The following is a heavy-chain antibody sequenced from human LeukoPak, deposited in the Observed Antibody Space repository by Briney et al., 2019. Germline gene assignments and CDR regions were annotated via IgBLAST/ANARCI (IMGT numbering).Heavy chain of an antibody. CDR2: INPSGGST. Sequence: GASVKVSCKASGYTFTGYYMHWVRQAPGQGLEWMGIINPSGGSTSYAQKFQGRVTMTRDTSTSTVYMELSSLRSEDTAVYYCARDGVVVTAVYYFDYWGQGTLVTVSS. CDR1: GYTFTGYY. D-gene: IGHD2-21*02. CDR3: ARDGVVVTAVYYFDY. V-gene: IGHV1-46*01. J-gene: IGHJ4*02.